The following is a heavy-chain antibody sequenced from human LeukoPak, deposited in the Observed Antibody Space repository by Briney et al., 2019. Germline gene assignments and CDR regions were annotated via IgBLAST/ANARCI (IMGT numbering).Heavy chain of an antibody. J-gene: IGHJ6*02. CDR3: AKGLAYYDSGESYYYGMDV. V-gene: IGHV3-30*18. CDR1: GFTFSSHG. D-gene: IGHD3-10*01. CDR2: ISYDGSNK. Sequence: GGSLRLSCAASGFTFSSHGMHWGRQAPGKGLEWVAVISYDGSNKYADSVEGRFTISRDISKNTLYLQMNSLRAEDTAVYYCAKGLAYYDSGESYYYGMDVWGQGTTVTVSS.